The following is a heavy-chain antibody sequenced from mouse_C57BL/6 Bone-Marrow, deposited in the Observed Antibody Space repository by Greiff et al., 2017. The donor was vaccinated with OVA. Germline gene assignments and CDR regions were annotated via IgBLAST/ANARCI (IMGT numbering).Heavy chain of an antibody. V-gene: IGHV5-4*01. CDR3: ARDPYDKGPWFAY. Sequence: EVKLMESGGGLVKPGGSLKLSCAASGFTFSSYAMSWVRQTPEKRLEWVATISDGGSYTYYPDNVKGRFTISRDNAKNNLYLQMSHLKSEDTAMYYCARDPYDKGPWFAYWGQGTLVTVSA. CDR1: GFTFSSYA. J-gene: IGHJ3*01. CDR2: ISDGGSYT. D-gene: IGHD2-3*01.